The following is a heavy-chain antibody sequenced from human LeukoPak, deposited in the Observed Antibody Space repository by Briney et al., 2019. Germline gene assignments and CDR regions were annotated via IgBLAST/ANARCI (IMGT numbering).Heavy chain of an antibody. Sequence: ASVKVSCKASGYTFTSYYIHWVRQAPGQGLEWMGITNPSGGSTSYAQKFQGRVTMTRDTSTSTVYMELSSLKASDTAMYYCARRRDTAMDGNWFDPWGQGTLVTVSS. J-gene: IGHJ5*02. D-gene: IGHD5-18*01. CDR2: TNPSGGST. V-gene: IGHV1-46*01. CDR1: GYTFTSYY. CDR3: ARRRDTAMDGNWFDP.